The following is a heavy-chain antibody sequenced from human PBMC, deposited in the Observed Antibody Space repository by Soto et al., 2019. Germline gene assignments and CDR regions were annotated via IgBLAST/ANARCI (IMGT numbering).Heavy chain of an antibody. CDR1: GGSIGSGRYS. D-gene: IGHD3-3*01. V-gene: IGHV4-30-2*01. CDR2: IYHSGST. J-gene: IGHJ6*02. CDR3: ARNDYDFWSGTRTGYYGMDV. Sequence: SETLSLTCAVSGGSIGSGRYSWSWIRQPPGKGLEWIGYIYHSGSTYYNPSLKSRVTISVDRSKNQFSLKLSSVTAADTAVYYCARNDYDFWSGTRTGYYGMDVWGQGTTVTVSS.